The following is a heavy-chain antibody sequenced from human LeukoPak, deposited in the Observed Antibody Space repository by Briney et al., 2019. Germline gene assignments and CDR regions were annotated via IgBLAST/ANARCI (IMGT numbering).Heavy chain of an antibody. J-gene: IGHJ1*01. D-gene: IGHD3-9*01. V-gene: IGHV3-30-3*01. CDR1: GFTFSSYA. CDR3: ARPLLRYFDWLRH. CDR2: ISYDGSNK. Sequence: QPGRSLRLSCAASGFTFSSYAMHWVRQAPGKGLEWVAVISYDGSNKYYADSVKGRFTISRDNSKNTLYLQMNSLRAEDTAVYYCARPLLRYFDWLRHWGQGTLVTVSS.